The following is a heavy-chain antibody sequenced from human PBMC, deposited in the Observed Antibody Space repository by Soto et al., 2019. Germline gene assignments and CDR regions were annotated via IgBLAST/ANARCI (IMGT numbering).Heavy chain of an antibody. CDR1: GFTFKNAW. D-gene: IGHD3-22*01. Sequence: GSLRLSCAASGFTFKNAWMNWVRQAPGKGLEWVGHIKSKTDGETTDYAAPVKGRFTISRDDSKNTLYLQMNSLKTEDTAVYYCTTVDYYYSSGYYSGWGLSLDYYYYGMDVWGQGTTVTVSS. J-gene: IGHJ6*02. CDR2: IKSKTDGETT. V-gene: IGHV3-15*01. CDR3: TTVDYYYSSGYYSGWGLSLDYYYYGMDV.